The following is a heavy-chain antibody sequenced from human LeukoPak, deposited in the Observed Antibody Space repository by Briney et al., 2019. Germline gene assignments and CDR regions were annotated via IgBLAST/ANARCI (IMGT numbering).Heavy chain of an antibody. Sequence: GGSLRLSCAASGFTFSSYEMNWVRQAPGKGLVWVSRIKSDGSRTRYADSVKGRFTISRDNAKNTLYLQMNSLRAEGTAVYYCTRGGHVDIVATTGEEYFDYWGQGTLVTVSS. V-gene: IGHV3-74*01. CDR3: TRGGHVDIVATTGEEYFDY. D-gene: IGHD5-12*01. J-gene: IGHJ4*02. CDR1: GFTFSSYE. CDR2: IKSDGSRT.